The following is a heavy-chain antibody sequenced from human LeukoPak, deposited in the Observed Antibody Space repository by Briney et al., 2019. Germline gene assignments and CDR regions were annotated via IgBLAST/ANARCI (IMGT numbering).Heavy chain of an antibody. D-gene: IGHD3-16*01. V-gene: IGHV3-23*01. CDR2: ISLDGATI. CDR1: GFTFSSYA. J-gene: IGHJ4*02. CDR3: ATAFH. Sequence: GGSLRLSCAASGFTFSSYAMSWVRQAPGKGLEWVSGISLDGATIYYADSVKGRFTISRDNAKNSLYLQMNSLRAEDTALYYCATAFHWGQGTLVTVSS.